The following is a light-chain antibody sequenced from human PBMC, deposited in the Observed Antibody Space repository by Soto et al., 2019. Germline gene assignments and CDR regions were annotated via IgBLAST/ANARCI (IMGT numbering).Light chain of an antibody. CDR1: QSVSSSY. J-gene: IGKJ2*01. V-gene: IGKV3-20*01. CDR2: GAY. CDR3: QHYERPPFA. Sequence: EIVLTQSPGTLSLSPGERATLSCMARQSVSSSYLAWSQQKPGQAPRLLIYGAYSRAAGVPDRVTGGGSGTDFTLTICGLEADEFALYCCQHYERPPFAFGQGTKLEIK.